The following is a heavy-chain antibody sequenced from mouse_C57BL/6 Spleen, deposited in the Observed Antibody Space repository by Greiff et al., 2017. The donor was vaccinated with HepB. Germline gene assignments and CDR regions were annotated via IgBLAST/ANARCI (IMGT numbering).Heavy chain of an antibody. V-gene: IGHV2-2*01. CDR2: IWSGGGT. J-gene: IGHJ4*01. CDR3: AKGYYAMDY. Sequence: QVQLQQSGPGLVQPSPSLSITCTVSGFSFTSYGVHWVRQSPGKGLEWLGVIWSGGGTDYNAAFISRLGISKDNSKCQAFFKMNSLQADDTDIYYYAKGYYAMDYWGQGTSVTVSS. CDR1: GFSFTSYG.